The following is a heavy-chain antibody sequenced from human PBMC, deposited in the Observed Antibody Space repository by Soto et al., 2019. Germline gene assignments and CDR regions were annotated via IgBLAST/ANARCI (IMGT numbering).Heavy chain of an antibody. CDR3: ARGRSWGARDFDN. CDR1: GYTFNSYG. Sequence: QVQLVQSGGEVTRPGASVRVSCKASGYTFNSYGISWVRQAPGQGLEWMGWISSYNGHTDYARKFQGRVAMTTGISTNAVSMEVRDLRSDHTAVYYCARGRSWGARDFDNWGQGTLVTVSS. D-gene: IGHD3-16*01. J-gene: IGHJ4*02. CDR2: ISSYNGHT. V-gene: IGHV1-18*01.